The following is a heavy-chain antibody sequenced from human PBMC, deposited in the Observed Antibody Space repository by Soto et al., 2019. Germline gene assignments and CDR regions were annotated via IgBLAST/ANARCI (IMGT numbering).Heavy chain of an antibody. Sequence: QVKLVESGGGVVQPGRSLRLSCAASGFNVSAYTMRWVRQAPGKGLEWVAVISSDGNHKYYTDSVKGRFTISRDTSTNTLYLQMNSLRAEDTAVYYCARWEQPLFDYWGQGTLVTVSS. V-gene: IGHV3-30-3*01. CDR1: GFNVSAYT. CDR3: ARWEQPLFDY. D-gene: IGHD1-26*01. CDR2: ISSDGNHK. J-gene: IGHJ4*02.